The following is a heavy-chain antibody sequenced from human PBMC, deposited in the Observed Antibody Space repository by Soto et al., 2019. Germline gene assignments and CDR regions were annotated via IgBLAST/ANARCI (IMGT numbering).Heavy chain of an antibody. CDR2: INTYNGNT. Sequence: QVQLVQSGAEVKKPGASVKVSCKASGYTFSRFGISWVRQAPGQGLEWMGWINTYNGNTNYTQKFQGRVTMTTDTSTSTADWELRSLRSDDTAVYYCAREIGSDIVVVAAAPHWFDPWGQGTLVTVSS. D-gene: IGHD2-2*01. CDR3: AREIGSDIVVVAAAPHWFDP. CDR1: GYTFSRFG. J-gene: IGHJ5*02. V-gene: IGHV1-18*01.